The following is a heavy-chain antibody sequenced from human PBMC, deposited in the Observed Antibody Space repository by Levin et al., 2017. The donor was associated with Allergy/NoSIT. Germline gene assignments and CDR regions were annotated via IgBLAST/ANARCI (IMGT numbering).Heavy chain of an antibody. CDR2: ISYDGSNK. J-gene: IGHJ4*02. CDR3: AREDQAAAGDIDY. CDR1: GFTFRSYA. Sequence: LSLPCAASGFTFRSYAMHWVRQAPGKGLEWVAVISYDGSNKYYADSVKGRFTISRDNSKNTLYLQMNSLRAEDTAVYYCAREDQAAAGDIDYWGQGTLVTVSS. V-gene: IGHV3-30-3*01. D-gene: IGHD6-13*01.